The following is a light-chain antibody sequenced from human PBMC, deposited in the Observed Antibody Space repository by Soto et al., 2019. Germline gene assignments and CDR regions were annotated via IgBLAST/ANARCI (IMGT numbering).Light chain of an antibody. CDR2: GNS. V-gene: IGLV1-40*01. CDR3: QSYDSSRSGVV. J-gene: IGLJ2*01. CDR1: SSNIGAGYD. Sequence: QSVLTQPPSVSGAPGQRVTISCTGSSSNIGAGYDVHWYRQLPGTAPKLLIYGNSNRPSGVPDRFSGSKSGTSASLAITGLQAKDEADYYCQSYDSSRSGVVFGGGTKVTVL.